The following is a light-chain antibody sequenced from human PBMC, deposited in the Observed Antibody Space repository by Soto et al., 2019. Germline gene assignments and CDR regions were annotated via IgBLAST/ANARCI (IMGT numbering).Light chain of an antibody. J-gene: IGLJ2*01. CDR2: SYN. CDR1: SSNIGSNT. Sequence: QSVLTQPPSASGTPGQRVTISCSGSSSNIGSNTVNWYQQLPGTAPKLLIYSYNQRPSGVPDRISGSRSGTSTSQAISGLQSEDEADHYCAVWDYSLNGVVFGGGTQLTVL. CDR3: AVWDYSLNGVV. V-gene: IGLV1-44*01.